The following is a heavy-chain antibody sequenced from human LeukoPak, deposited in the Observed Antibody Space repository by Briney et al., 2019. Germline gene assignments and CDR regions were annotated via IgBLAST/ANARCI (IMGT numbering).Heavy chain of an antibody. CDR2: IYHSGST. CDR1: GGSISSSNW. J-gene: IGHJ3*02. D-gene: IGHD6-19*01. CDR3: ARVDSSGWFRAFDI. Sequence: PSETLSLTCAVSGGSISSSNWWSWVRQPPGKGLEWIGEIYHSGSTNYNPSLKSRVTISVDKSKNQFSLKLSSVTAADTAVYYCARVDSSGWFRAFDIWGQGTMVTVSS. V-gene: IGHV4-4*02.